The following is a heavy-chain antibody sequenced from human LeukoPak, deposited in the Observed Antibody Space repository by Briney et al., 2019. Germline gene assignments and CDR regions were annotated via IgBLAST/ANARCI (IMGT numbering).Heavy chain of an antibody. V-gene: IGHV4-59*08. CDR2: IYYSGST. D-gene: IGHD1-26*01. CDR1: GGSFSGYC. J-gene: IGHJ3*02. Sequence: PSETLSLTCAVYGGSFSGYCWSWIRQPPGKGLEWIGYIYYSGSTNYNPSLKSRVTISVDTSKNQFSLKLSSVTAADTAVYYCAMTSGSYFMDAFDIWGQGTMVTVSS. CDR3: AMTSGSYFMDAFDI.